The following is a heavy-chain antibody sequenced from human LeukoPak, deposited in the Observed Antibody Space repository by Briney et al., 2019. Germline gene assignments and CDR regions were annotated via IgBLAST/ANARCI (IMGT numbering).Heavy chain of an antibody. Sequence: ASVKVSCKASGYTFTSSGFSWVRRAPGQGLEWMGWISAYNDERKFAQKFQGRVAMTTEASTTTAYMELRSLKADDTAVYYCARSCSDGTCPFDYWGQGTLVTVSS. CDR1: GYTFTSSG. D-gene: IGHD2-15*01. CDR2: ISAYNDER. CDR3: ARSCSDGTCPFDY. V-gene: IGHV1-18*04. J-gene: IGHJ4*02.